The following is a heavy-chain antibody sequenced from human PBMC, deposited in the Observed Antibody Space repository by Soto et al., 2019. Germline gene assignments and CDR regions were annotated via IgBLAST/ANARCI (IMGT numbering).Heavy chain of an antibody. CDR3: GRDLSSGSYEDWCDH. D-gene: IGHD1-26*01. Sequence: AVTGSCTASGGTFSSYAISWVRPATGQGLEWMGGIIPIFGTANYAQKFQGRVTITADKSTSTAYMELSSLRSEDTAVYDCGRDLSSGSYEDWCDHWGQGTLVTVSS. V-gene: IGHV1-69*06. CDR1: GGTFSSYA. CDR2: IIPIFGTA. J-gene: IGHJ5*02.